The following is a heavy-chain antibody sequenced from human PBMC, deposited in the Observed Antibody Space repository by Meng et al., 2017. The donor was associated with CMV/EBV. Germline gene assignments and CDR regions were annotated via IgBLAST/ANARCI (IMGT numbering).Heavy chain of an antibody. Sequence: QAQLGLSAAEVKKPGSSVKVSCKTSGGTFSTFAISWVRQAPGEGLEWMGGIIPVFETANYAERFQDRVTITADDSTTTAYMELSSLRADDTALYFCARGGDSWYSDYWGQGTLVTVSS. CDR1: GGTFSTFA. D-gene: IGHD1-26*01. J-gene: IGHJ4*02. CDR2: IIPVFETA. V-gene: IGHV1-69*12. CDR3: ARGGDSWYSDY.